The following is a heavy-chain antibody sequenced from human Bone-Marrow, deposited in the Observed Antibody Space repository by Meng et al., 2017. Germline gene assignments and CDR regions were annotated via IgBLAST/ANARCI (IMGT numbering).Heavy chain of an antibody. Sequence: SEPLSLTFAVSGYSITGSYSWGWIRQSPGKGLEWIGSIYQSGSTYYNPSLKSRVTMSADTSKNQFSLKLTSVTAADTAVYYCAGGAVVTLIFFHAMDVWGQGTTVTVSS. CDR3: AGGAVVTLIFFHAMDV. CDR2: IYQSGST. CDR1: GYSITGSYS. V-gene: IGHV4-38-2*01. D-gene: IGHD2-21*02. J-gene: IGHJ6*02.